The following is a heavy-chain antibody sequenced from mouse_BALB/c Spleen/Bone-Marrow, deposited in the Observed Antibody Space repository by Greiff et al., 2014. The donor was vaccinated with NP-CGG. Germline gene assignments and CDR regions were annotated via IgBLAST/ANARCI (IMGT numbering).Heavy chain of an antibody. J-gene: IGHJ2*01. CDR3: ARDKGRVFFDY. CDR1: GFSFTDYY. V-gene: IGHV7-3*02. Sequence: EVKLMESGGGLVQPGGSLRLSCATSGFSFTDYYMNWVRQPPGKALEWLGFIRTKANGYTTEYSASVKSRFTISRDNSQNILYLQMNTLRADDSATYYCARDKGRVFFDYWGQGTTLTVSS. CDR2: IRTKANGYTT.